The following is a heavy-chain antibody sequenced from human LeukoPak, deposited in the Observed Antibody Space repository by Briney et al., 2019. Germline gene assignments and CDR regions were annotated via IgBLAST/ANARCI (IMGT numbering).Heavy chain of an antibody. D-gene: IGHD3-22*01. J-gene: IGHJ4*02. Sequence: SETLSLTCTVSGGSVSSGNYYWSWIRQPPGKGLEWIGYIYYSGSTNYNPSLKSRVTIAVDTSKNQFSLRLTSVNAADTAVYYCARVAPTRGYASSGYYPLDYWGQGTLVNVSS. CDR3: ARVAPTRGYASSGYYPLDY. CDR1: GGSVSSGNYY. CDR2: IYYSGST. V-gene: IGHV4-61*01.